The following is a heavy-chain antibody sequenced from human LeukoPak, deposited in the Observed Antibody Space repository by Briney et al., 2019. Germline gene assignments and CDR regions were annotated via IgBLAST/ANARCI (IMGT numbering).Heavy chain of an antibody. Sequence: ASVKVSRKASGYTFTSYYMHWVRQAPGQGLEWMGIINPSGGSTSYAQKFQGRVTMTRNTSISTAYMELSSLRSEDTAVYYCARGLGNRDYWGQGTLVTVSS. J-gene: IGHJ4*02. D-gene: IGHD2/OR15-2a*01. CDR2: INPSGGST. CDR1: GYTFTSYY. V-gene: IGHV1-46*01. CDR3: ARGLGNRDY.